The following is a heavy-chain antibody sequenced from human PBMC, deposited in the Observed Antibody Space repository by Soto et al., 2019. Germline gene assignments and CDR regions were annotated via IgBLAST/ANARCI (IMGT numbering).Heavy chain of an antibody. D-gene: IGHD3-3*01. CDR1: GFTFSSYA. V-gene: IGHV3-23*01. J-gene: IGHJ4*02. CDR2: ISGSGGST. Sequence: EVQLLESGGGLVQPGGSLRLSCAASGFTFSSYAMSWVRQAPGKGLEWVSAISGSGGSTYYADSVKGRFTISRGNSKNSLYLQMNSLRAEDTAGYYCAKGDLMAYFDYWGQGTLVTVSS. CDR3: AKGDLMAYFDY.